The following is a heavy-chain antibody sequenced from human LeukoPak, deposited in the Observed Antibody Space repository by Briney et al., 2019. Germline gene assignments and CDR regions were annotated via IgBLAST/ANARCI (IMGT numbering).Heavy chain of an antibody. J-gene: IGHJ5*02. CDR3: ARSGYCSGGSCRNWFDP. CDR2: IIPIFSTA. CDR1: GGTFSSYA. V-gene: IGHV1-69*13. D-gene: IGHD2-15*01. Sequence: SVKVSRKASGGTFSSYAISWVRQAPGQGLEWMGGIIPIFSTANYAQKFQGRVTITADESTSTAYMELSSLRSEDTAVYYCARSGYCSGGSCRNWFDPWGQGTLVTVSS.